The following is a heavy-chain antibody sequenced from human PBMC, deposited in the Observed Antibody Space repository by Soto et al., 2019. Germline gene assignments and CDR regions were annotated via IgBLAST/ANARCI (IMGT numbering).Heavy chain of an antibody. V-gene: IGHV3-23*01. CDR3: AKGLTAMFVPSGYYYGMDV. CDR2: ISGSGGST. Sequence: EVQLLESGGGLVQPGGSLRLSCAASGFTFSSYAMSWVRQAPGKGLEWVSAISGSGGSTYYADSVKGRFTISRDNSKNTLYLQMNSLRADDTAVYYCAKGLTAMFVPSGYYYGMDVWGQGTTVTVSS. CDR1: GFTFSSYA. J-gene: IGHJ6*02. D-gene: IGHD5-18*01.